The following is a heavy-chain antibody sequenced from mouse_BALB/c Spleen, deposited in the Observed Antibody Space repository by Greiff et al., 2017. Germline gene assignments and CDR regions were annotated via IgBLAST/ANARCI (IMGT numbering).Heavy chain of an antibody. CDR2: IWSGGST. V-gene: IGHV2-2*02. D-gene: IGHD1-1*01. Sequence: VQLVESGPGLVQPSQSLSITCTVSGFSLTSYGVHWVRQSPGKGLEWLGVIWSGGSTDYNAAFISRLSISKDNSKSQVFFKMNSLQANDTAIYYCARGGVYYGSSYIAYWGQGTLVTVSA. J-gene: IGHJ3*01. CDR3: ARGGVYYGSSYIAY. CDR1: GFSLTSYG.